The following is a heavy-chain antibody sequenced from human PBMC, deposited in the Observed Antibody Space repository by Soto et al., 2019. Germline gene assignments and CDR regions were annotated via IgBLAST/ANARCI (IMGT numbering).Heavy chain of an antibody. CDR2: INHSGSD. Sequence: SETLSLTCAVYGGSFSGYYWSWIRQPPGKGLEWIGEINHSGSDNYNPSLKSRVTISVDTSKNQFSLKLSSVTAADTAVYYCARGPPRSGWFDPWGQGTLVTVSS. CDR3: ARGPPRSGWFDP. V-gene: IGHV4-34*01. J-gene: IGHJ5*02. CDR1: GGSFSGYY.